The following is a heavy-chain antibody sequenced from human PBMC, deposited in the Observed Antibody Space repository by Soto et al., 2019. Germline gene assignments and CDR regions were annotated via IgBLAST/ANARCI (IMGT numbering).Heavy chain of an antibody. V-gene: IGHV4-4*07. CDR1: GGSISSYY. CDR2: IYTSGST. CDR3: ARDSGDYYDSSGSVYWFDP. J-gene: IGHJ5*02. Sequence: SETLSLTCTVSGGSISSYYWSWIRQPVGKGLEWIGRIYTSGSTNYNPSLKSRVTMSVDTSKNQFSLKLSSVTAADTAVYYCARDSGDYYDSSGSVYWFDPWGQGTLVTVSS. D-gene: IGHD3-22*01.